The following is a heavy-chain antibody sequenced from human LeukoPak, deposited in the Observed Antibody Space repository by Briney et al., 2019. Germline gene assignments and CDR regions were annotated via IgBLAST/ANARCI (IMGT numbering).Heavy chain of an antibody. D-gene: IGHD5-18*01. Sequence: GGSLRLSCAASGFTFSSYGMHWVRQAPGKGLEWVAFIRYDGSNKYYADSVKGRFTISRDNSKNTLYLQMNSLRAKDTAVYCSASTTEGRQKWLAFDIWGQGTMVTVSS. CDR3: ASTTEGRQKWLAFDI. J-gene: IGHJ3*02. CDR2: IRYDGSNK. V-gene: IGHV3-30*02. CDR1: GFTFSSYG.